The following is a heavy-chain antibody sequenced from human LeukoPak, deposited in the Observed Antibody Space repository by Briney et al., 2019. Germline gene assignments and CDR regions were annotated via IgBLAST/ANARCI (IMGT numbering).Heavy chain of an antibody. CDR3: ARDRFWSGYYIVDY. CDR1: GFTFSSYW. V-gene: IGHV3-7*01. CDR2: IKQDGSEK. J-gene: IGHJ4*02. D-gene: IGHD3-3*01. Sequence: GGSLRLSCAASGFTFSSYWMSWVRQAPGKGLERVANIKQDGSEKYYVDSVKGRFTISRDNAKNSLYLQMNSLRAEDTAVYYCARDRFWSGYYIVDYWGQGTLVTVSS.